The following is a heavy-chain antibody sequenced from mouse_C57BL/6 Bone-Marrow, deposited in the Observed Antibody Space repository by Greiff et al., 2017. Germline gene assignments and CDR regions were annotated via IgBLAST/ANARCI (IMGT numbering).Heavy chain of an antibody. Sequence: QVQLQQSGAELVKPGASVKISCKASGYAFSSYWMHWVKQRPGKGLEWIGQIYPGDGDTNYNGKFKGKATLTADKSSSTAYMQLSSLTSEDSAVYYCFAFRGIGYWGQGTSVTVSS. D-gene: IGHD2-14*01. V-gene: IGHV1-80*01. J-gene: IGHJ4*01. CDR3: FAFRGIGY. CDR2: IYPGDGDT. CDR1: GYAFSSYW.